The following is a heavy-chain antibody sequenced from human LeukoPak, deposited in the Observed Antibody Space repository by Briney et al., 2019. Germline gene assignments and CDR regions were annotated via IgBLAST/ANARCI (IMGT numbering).Heavy chain of an antibody. CDR3: ARGEDPVFDP. V-gene: IGHV3-33*08. J-gene: IGHJ5*02. Sequence: TGGSLRLSCAASGFTFSSYSMNWVRQAPGKGLEWVAVIWYDGSNKYYADSVKGRFTISRDNSKNTLYLQMNSLRAEDTAVYYCARGEDPVFDPWGQGTLVTVSS. CDR1: GFTFSSYS. CDR2: IWYDGSNK.